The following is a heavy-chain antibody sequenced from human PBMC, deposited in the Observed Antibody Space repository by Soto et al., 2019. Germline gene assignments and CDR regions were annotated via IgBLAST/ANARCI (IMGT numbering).Heavy chain of an antibody. CDR1: GFTFRNYA. D-gene: IGHD4-17*01. Sequence: GALRLSCAASGFTFRNYAMTWARQAPGKGLEWVSSLLRSGSSAYYADSVRGRFSISSDTSANSLYLQMDNLRAEDTAIYYCAKDAISGDGIWLMDSWGQGTVVTVSS. CDR2: LLRSGSSA. CDR3: AKDAISGDGIWLMDS. J-gene: IGHJ5*02. V-gene: IGHV3-23*01.